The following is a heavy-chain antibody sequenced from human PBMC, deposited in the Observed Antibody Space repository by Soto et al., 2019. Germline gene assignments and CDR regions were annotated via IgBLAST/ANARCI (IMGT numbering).Heavy chain of an antibody. CDR2: YYYSGST. D-gene: IGHD6-13*01. J-gene: IGHJ6*02. V-gene: IGHV4-61*01. CDR3: ARVQQPVMDV. Sequence: QVQLQESGPGLVKPSETLSLTCTVSGGSVSSGSYYWSWIRQPPGKGLEWIGFYYYSGSTNHNPSLKSRVTISVDTSKNQFSLKVRSVTAADTAVYYCARVQQPVMDVWGQGTTVTVSS. CDR1: GGSVSSGSYY.